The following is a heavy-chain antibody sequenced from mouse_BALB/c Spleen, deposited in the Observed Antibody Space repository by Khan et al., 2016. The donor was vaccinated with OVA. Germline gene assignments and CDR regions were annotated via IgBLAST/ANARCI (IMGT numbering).Heavy chain of an antibody. CDR3: TREAYRYGEYNFDY. V-gene: IGHV5-6-5*01. CDR1: GFTFSSFV. J-gene: IGHJ2*01. Sequence: EVELVESGGGAVKPGGSLKLSCAVSGFTFSSFVMSWVRQTPAKRLEWVASISSGGSTYYPNIVKGRFAISRDNAWAIMSLQMSSLRSADMGIYYCTREAYRYGEYNFDYWGQGTTLIVSS. CDR2: ISSGGST. D-gene: IGHD2-14*01.